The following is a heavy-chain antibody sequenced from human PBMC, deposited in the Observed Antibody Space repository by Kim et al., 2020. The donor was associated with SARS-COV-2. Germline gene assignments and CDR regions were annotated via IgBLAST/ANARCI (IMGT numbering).Heavy chain of an antibody. D-gene: IGHD3-22*01. Sequence: SLKGRVTISVDTYKNQFSLKLSSVTAADTAVYYCARHPRITMIVERPPLWGQGTLVTVSS. V-gene: IGHV4-39*01. J-gene: IGHJ4*02. CDR3: ARHPRITMIVERPPL.